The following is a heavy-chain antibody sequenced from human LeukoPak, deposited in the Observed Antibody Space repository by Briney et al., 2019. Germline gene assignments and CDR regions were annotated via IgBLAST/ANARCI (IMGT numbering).Heavy chain of an antibody. CDR1: GGSISSYY. V-gene: IGHV4-59*08. Sequence: PSETLSLTCTVSGGSISSYYWSWIRQPPGKGLEWIGYIYYSGSTNYNPSLKSRVTISVDTSKNQFSLKLSSVTAADTAVYYCARLTDFWSGSYYYYGMDVWGRGTTVTVSS. CDR2: IYYSGST. D-gene: IGHD3-3*01. J-gene: IGHJ6*02. CDR3: ARLTDFWSGSYYYYGMDV.